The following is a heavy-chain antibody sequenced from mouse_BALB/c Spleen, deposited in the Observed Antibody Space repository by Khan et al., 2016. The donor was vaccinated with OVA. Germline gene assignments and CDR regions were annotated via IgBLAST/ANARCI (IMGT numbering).Heavy chain of an antibody. CDR2: IDPANGNT. J-gene: IGHJ2*01. CDR1: GFNIKDTY. V-gene: IGHV14-3*02. Sequence: VQLQQSGAELVKPGASVKLSCTASGFNIKDTYMHWVKQRPEQGLEWIGRIDPANGNTEFDPTFQGKATITADTSSNTAYLQLSSLTSDDTAVDYCARGPRGYWGQGTTLTVAS. CDR3: ARGPRGY.